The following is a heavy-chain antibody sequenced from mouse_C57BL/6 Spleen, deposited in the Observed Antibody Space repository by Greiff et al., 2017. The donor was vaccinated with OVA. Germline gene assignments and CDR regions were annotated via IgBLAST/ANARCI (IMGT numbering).Heavy chain of an antibody. D-gene: IGHD2-5*01. CDR2: IYPRDGST. Sequence: QVQLKQSGPELVKPGASVKLSCKASGYTFTSYDINWVKQRPGQGLEWIGWIYPRDGSTKYNEKFKGKATLTVDTSSSTAYMELHSLTSEDSAVYFCAREDYSNSGGAMDYWGQGTSVTVSS. CDR3: AREDYSNSGGAMDY. J-gene: IGHJ4*01. CDR1: GYTFTSYD. V-gene: IGHV1-85*01.